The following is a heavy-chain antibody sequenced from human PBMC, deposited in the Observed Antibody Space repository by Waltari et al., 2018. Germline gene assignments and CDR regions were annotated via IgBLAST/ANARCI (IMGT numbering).Heavy chain of an antibody. CDR1: GGSFSGYY. CDR3: ARVGGYASGSPRFDY. D-gene: IGHD3-10*01. V-gene: IGHV4-34*01. CDR2: INHSVST. J-gene: IGHJ4*02. Sequence: VQLQQWGAGLLKPSETLSLTCAVYGGSFSGYYWSWIRQPPGKGLEWIGEINHSVSTNYNASLKSRVTISLDTSKNQFSLKLSSVTAADTAVYYCARVGGYASGSPRFDYWGRGTLVTVSS.